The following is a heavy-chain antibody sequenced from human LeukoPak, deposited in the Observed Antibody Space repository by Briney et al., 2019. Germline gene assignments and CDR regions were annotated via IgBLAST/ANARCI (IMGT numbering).Heavy chain of an antibody. CDR1: GGSISSGSHY. D-gene: IGHD5-12*01. J-gene: IGHJ6*03. CDR3: ARVSVAKHMDV. Sequence: PSETLSLTCTVSGGSISSGSHYWSWIRQPAGKGLEWIGRIYTSGSTNYNPSLKSRVTISVDTSKNQFSLKLSSVTAADTAVYYCARVSVAKHMDVWGKGTTVTVSS. V-gene: IGHV4-61*02. CDR2: IYTSGST.